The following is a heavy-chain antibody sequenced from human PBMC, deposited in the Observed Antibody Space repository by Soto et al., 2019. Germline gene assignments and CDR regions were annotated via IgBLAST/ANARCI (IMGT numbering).Heavy chain of an antibody. CDR2: IGSIRFSNSA. D-gene: IGHD2-15*01. Sequence: PSETLSLTCTVSDGSVTTGPYYWAWIRQPPGKGLEWIGSIGSIRFSNSAYYNPSLQSRVTISVDASKNQFSLKMNSVAAADSAIYYCARGIATGQLDPWGQGTLVTVSS. CDR1: DGSVTTGPYY. J-gene: IGHJ5*02. CDR3: ARGIATGQLDP. V-gene: IGHV4-39*02.